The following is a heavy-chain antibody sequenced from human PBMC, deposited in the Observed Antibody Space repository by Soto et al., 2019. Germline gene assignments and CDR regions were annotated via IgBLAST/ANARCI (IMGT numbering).Heavy chain of an antibody. J-gene: IGHJ4*02. Sequence: GESLKISCKGSGCSFTSYWISWVRQMPGKGLEWMGRIDPSDSYTNYSPSFQGHVTISADKSISTAYLQWSSLKASDTAMYYCARSNRCSSTSCYEDYWGQGTLVTVSS. V-gene: IGHV5-10-1*01. CDR1: GCSFTSYW. D-gene: IGHD2-2*01. CDR2: IDPSDSYT. CDR3: ARSNRCSSTSCYEDY.